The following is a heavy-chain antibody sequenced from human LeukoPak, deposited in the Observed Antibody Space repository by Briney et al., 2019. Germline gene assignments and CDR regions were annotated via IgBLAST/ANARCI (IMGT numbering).Heavy chain of an antibody. CDR3: AREGPYYDFWSGYTDAFDI. D-gene: IGHD3-3*01. V-gene: IGHV1-46*01. CDR2: INPSGGST. J-gene: IGHJ3*02. CDR1: GYTFTSYY. Sequence: GASVKVSCKASGYTFTSYYMHWVRQAPGQGLEWMGIINPSGGSTSYAQKFQGRVTMTRDMSTSTVYMELSSLRSEDTAVYYCAREGPYYDFWSGYTDAFDIWGQGTMVTVPS.